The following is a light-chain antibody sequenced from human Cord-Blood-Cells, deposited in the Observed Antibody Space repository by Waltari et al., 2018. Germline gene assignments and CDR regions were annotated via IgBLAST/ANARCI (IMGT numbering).Light chain of an antibody. CDR1: KLGDKY. CDR3: QAWDSSTYV. V-gene: IGLV3-1*01. Sequence: SYELTQPPSVSVSPGQTASITCYGDKLGDKYACWYQQKPGQSPVLVISQDSKRPSGIPERFSGSNSGNTATLTISGTQAMDEADYYCQAWDSSTYVFGTGTKVTVL. J-gene: IGLJ1*01. CDR2: QDS.